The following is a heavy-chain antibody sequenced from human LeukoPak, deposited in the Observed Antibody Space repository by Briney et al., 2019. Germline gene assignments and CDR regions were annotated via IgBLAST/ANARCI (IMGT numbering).Heavy chain of an antibody. CDR1: GFSFSTYN. CDR3: AKVPKLPSISMIRGVRVPYYMDV. V-gene: IGHV3-21*01. J-gene: IGHJ6*03. D-gene: IGHD3-10*01. CDR2: ITSDSRYR. Sequence: GGSLSLSCEASGFSFSTYNMNWVRQAPGKGLEWISSITSDSRYRYYADSVKGRFTISRDNAKNSLYLQMNSLRAEDAAVYYCAKVPKLPSISMIRGVRVPYYMDVWGKGTTVTISS.